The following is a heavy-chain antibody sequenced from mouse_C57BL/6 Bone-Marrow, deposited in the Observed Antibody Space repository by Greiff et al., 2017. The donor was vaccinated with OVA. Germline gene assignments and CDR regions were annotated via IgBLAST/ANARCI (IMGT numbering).Heavy chain of an antibody. CDR1: GYTFTSYW. D-gene: IGHD1-1*01. V-gene: IGHV1-55*01. J-gene: IGHJ1*03. CDR3: SRRYYGSSYWYFDV. Sequence: QVQLQQPGAELVKPGASVKMSCKASGYTFTSYWITWVKQRPGQGLEWIGDIYPGSGSTNYNEKFKSKATLTVDTSCSTAYMQLSSLTSEDSAVYYCSRRYYGSSYWYFDVWGTGTTVTVSS. CDR2: IYPGSGST.